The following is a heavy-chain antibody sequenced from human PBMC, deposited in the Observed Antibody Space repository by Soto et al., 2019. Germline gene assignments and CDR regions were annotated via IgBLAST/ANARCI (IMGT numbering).Heavy chain of an antibody. V-gene: IGHV4-59*01. CDR2: IYYSGST. CDR3: ASTLGYSGFRPFDY. Sequence: SETLSLTCTVSGGSISSYYWSWIRQPPGKGLEWIGYIYYSGSTNYNPSLKSRVTISVDTSKNQFSLKLSSVTAADTAVYYCASTLGYSGFRPFDYWGQGTLVTVSS. J-gene: IGHJ4*02. D-gene: IGHD5-12*01. CDR1: GGSISSYY.